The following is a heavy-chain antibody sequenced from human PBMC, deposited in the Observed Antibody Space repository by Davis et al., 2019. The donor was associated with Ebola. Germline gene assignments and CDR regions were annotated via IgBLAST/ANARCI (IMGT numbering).Heavy chain of an antibody. D-gene: IGHD6-19*01. CDR3: ARHGPVSSGWYRFDP. V-gene: IGHV5-51*01. J-gene: IGHJ5*02. Sequence: GESLKISCKASGYSFTNYWIGWVRQMPGKGLEWMGIIWPGDSDTRYSPSFQGQVTISADKSTSTAYLQWNSRKASDTATYYCARHGPVSSGWYRFDPWGQGTVVTVSS. CDR2: IWPGDSDT. CDR1: GYSFTNYW.